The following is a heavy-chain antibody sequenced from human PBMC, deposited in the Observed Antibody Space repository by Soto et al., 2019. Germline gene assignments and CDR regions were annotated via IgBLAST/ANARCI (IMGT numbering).Heavy chain of an antibody. V-gene: IGHV4-30-2*01. J-gene: IGHJ4*02. D-gene: IGHD2-2*01. CDR2: MYHSGST. CDR1: GGSISGSNYN. CDR3: ARVPDY. Sequence: PSETLSLTCTVSGGSISGSNYNWGWIRQPPGKGLEWIGYMYHSGSTYYNPSLKSRVTISIDRSKNQFSLKLSSVTAADTAVYYCARVPDYWGQGILVTVSS.